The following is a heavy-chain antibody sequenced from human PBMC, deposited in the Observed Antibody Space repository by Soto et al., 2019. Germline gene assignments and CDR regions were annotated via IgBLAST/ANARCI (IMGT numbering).Heavy chain of an antibody. CDR1: GGSISSGDYY. D-gene: IGHD3-22*01. Sequence: PSETLSLTCTVSGGSISSGDYYWSWIRQPPGKGLEWIGYIYYSGSTYYNPSLKSRVTTSVDTSKNQFSLKLSSVTAADTAVYYCARVAGYDSSGELDYWGQGTLVTSPQ. J-gene: IGHJ4*02. CDR2: IYYSGST. V-gene: IGHV4-30-4*01. CDR3: ARVAGYDSSGELDY.